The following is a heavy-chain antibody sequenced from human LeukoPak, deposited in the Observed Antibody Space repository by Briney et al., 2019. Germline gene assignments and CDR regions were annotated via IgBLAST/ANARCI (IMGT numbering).Heavy chain of an antibody. CDR1: GYTFTDYH. CDR2: INPNSGGT. V-gene: IGHV1-2*02. D-gene: IGHD3-22*01. Sequence: ASVKVSCKASGYTFTDYHVHWVRQAPGQGFDWMGWINPNSGGTNYAQKFQGRVTMTRDTSTNTAYMELSRLTSDDTAVYYCARDRPRGLYDSRGLLFVYWGQGTLVTVSS. J-gene: IGHJ4*02. CDR3: ARDRPRGLYDSRGLLFVY.